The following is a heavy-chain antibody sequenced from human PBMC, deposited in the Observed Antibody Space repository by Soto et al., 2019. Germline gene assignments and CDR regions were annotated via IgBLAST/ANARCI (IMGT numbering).Heavy chain of an antibody. J-gene: IGHJ6*02. CDR1: GFTFSSYC. CDR2: IKQDGSEK. Sequence: GGSLRLSGAASGFTFSSYCMSWVRQAPGKGLEWVANIKQDGSEKYYVDSVKGRFTISRDNAKNSLYLQMNSLRAEDTAVYYCARDIYYYYGMDVWGQGTTVTVSS. CDR3: ARDIYYYYGMDV. V-gene: IGHV3-7*01.